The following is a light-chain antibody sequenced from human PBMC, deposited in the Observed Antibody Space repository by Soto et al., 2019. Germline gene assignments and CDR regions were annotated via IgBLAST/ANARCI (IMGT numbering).Light chain of an antibody. CDR3: QQYHNWSFT. J-gene: IGKJ4*01. V-gene: IGKV3-15*01. CDR2: GAS. Sequence: EVVMTQSPATPSVSPGERATLSCRASQSVSSHLAWYQQKPGQAPRLLIYGASTRATGIPARFSGSVPGPEVSLTIISWQSDDFEVSYGQQYHNWSFTFGGGTKV. CDR1: QSVSSH.